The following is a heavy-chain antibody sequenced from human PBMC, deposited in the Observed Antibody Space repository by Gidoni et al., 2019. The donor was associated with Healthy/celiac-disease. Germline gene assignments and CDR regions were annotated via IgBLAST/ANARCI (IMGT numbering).Heavy chain of an antibody. J-gene: IGHJ4*02. CDR3: ARDEAYCGGDCYPVYYFDY. Sequence: WYDGSNKYYADSVKGRFTISRDNSKNTLYLQMNSLRAEDTAVYYCARDEAYCGGDCYPVYYFDYWGQGTLVTVSS. V-gene: IGHV3-33*01. D-gene: IGHD2-21*02. CDR2: WYDGSNK.